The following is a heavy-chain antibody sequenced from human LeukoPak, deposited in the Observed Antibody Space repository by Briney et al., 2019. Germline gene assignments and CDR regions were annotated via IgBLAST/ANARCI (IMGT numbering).Heavy chain of an antibody. CDR2: IRSKANSYAT. V-gene: IGHV3-73*01. CDR1: GFTFSGSA. D-gene: IGHD3-22*01. J-gene: IGHJ3*02. Sequence: PGGSLKLSCAASGFTFSGSAMHWVRQASGKGLEWVGGIRSKANSYATAYAASVKGRFTISRDDSKNTAYLQMNSLKTEDTAVYYCTSYYDSSGYSYDAFDIWGQGTMVTVSS. CDR3: TSYYDSSGYSYDAFDI.